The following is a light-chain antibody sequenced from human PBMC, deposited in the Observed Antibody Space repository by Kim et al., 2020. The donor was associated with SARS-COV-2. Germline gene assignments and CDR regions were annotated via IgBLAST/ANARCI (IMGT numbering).Light chain of an antibody. CDR2: VKY. Sequence: ALGQTVRLTCQGDSLRNYYASWYQQRPGQAPVLVLYVKYTRPSGIPDRFSGSASGNTASLTITGAQAEDEADYYCNSRDSSGDRVVFGGGTQLTVL. CDR3: NSRDSSGDRVV. CDR1: SLRNYY. J-gene: IGLJ3*02. V-gene: IGLV3-19*01.